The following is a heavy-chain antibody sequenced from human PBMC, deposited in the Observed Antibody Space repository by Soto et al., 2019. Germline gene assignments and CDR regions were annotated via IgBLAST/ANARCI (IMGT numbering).Heavy chain of an antibody. CDR3: AKDAIPYNGRDDAFDL. V-gene: IGHV3-23*01. CDR1: GYPFGDYA. J-gene: IGHJ3*01. Sequence: GGSLRLSCVASGYPFGDYAMRWVRQAPGRGLEWVSAIGPTEAHAPAYAASVKGRFTISRDNSRNILYLQMTNLRAEDTGVYYCAKDAIPYNGRDDAFDLWGQGTMVTVSS. CDR2: IGPTEAHAP. D-gene: IGHD2-2*02.